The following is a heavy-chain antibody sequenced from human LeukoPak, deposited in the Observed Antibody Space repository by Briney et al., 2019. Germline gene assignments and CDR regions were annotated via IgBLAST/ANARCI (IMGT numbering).Heavy chain of an antibody. CDR2: IYYSGST. CDR3: AREKGAYYYDSSGTGSAFDI. J-gene: IGHJ3*02. Sequence: PSETLSLTCTVSGGSISNYYWSWIRQPPGKGLGWIGYIYYSGSTNYNPFLKSRVTISVDTSKNQFSLKLSSVTAADTAVYYCAREKGAYYYDSSGTGSAFDIWGQGTMVTVSS. V-gene: IGHV4-59*01. D-gene: IGHD3-22*01. CDR1: GGSISNYY.